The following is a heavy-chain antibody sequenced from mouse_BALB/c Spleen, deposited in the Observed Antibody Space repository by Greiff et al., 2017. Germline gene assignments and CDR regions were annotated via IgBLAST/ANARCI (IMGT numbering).Heavy chain of an antibody. J-gene: IGHJ4*01. CDR3: ARRGGDYDFYAMDY. CDR1: GFTFSSYT. D-gene: IGHD2-4*01. V-gene: IGHV5-12-2*01. Sequence: EVMLVESGGGLVQPGGSLKLSCAASGFTFSSYTMSWVRQTPEKRLEWVAYISNGGGSTYYPDTVKGRFTISRDNAKNTLYLQMSSLKSEDTAMYYCARRGGDYDFYAMDYWGQGTSVTVSS. CDR2: ISNGGGST.